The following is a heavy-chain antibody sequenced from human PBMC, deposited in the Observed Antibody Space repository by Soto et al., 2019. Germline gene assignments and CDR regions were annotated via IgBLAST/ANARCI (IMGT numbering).Heavy chain of an antibody. CDR1: GFTFSSYA. D-gene: IGHD2-2*01. CDR2: ISGSGGST. CDR3: AKDFGYCSSTSCYPIFDY. J-gene: IGHJ4*02. V-gene: IGHV3-23*01. Sequence: PGGSLRLSCAASGFTFSSYAMIWVRQAPGKGLEWVSAISGSGGSTYYADSVKGRFTISRDNSKNTLYLQMNSLRAEDTAVYYCAKDFGYCSSTSCYPIFDYWGQGTLVTVYS.